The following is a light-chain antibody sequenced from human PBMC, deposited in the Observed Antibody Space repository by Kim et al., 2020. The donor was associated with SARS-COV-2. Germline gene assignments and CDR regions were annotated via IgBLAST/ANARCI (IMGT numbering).Light chain of an antibody. V-gene: IGKV3-11*01. CDR2: DVS. J-gene: IGKJ5*01. Sequence: YLSQKEIATLTCRASQSVNNYLAWYQQKPGQAPRLLIYDVSNRATGIPARFSGSGSGTDFTLTISSLEPEDFAVYYCQRSSWPITFGQGTRLEIK. CDR1: QSVNNY. CDR3: QRSSWPIT.